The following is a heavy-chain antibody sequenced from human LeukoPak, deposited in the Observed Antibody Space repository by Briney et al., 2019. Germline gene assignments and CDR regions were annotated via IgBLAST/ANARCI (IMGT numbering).Heavy chain of an antibody. J-gene: IGHJ6*03. CDR2: IRSKANSYAT. Sequence: GGSLRLSCVASGFTFSGSAMHWVRQASGKGLEWVGRIRSKANSYATAYAASVKGRFTISRDDSKNTAYLQMNSLKTEDTAVYYCTSLYCSSTSCYPGYYYYMDVWGKGTTVTVSS. D-gene: IGHD2-2*01. V-gene: IGHV3-73*01. CDR3: TSLYCSSTSCYPGYYYYMDV. CDR1: GFTFSGSA.